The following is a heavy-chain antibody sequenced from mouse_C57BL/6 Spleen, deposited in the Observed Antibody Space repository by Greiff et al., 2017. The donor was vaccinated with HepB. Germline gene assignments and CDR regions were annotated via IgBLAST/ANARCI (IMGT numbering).Heavy chain of an antibody. J-gene: IGHJ3*01. Sequence: VQLQQSGAELVRPGASVKLSCTASGFNIKDYYMHWVKQRPEQGLEWIGRIDPEDGDTEYAPKFQGKATMTADTSSNTAYLQLSSLTSEDTAVYYCTTSHGSSPAWFAYWGQGTLVTVSA. D-gene: IGHD1-1*01. V-gene: IGHV14-1*01. CDR3: TTSHGSSPAWFAY. CDR2: IDPEDGDT. CDR1: GFNIKDYY.